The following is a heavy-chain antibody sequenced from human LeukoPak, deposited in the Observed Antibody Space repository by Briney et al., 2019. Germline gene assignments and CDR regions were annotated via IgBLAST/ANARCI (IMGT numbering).Heavy chain of an antibody. Sequence: ASVKVSCKASGYTFTSYGISWVRQAPGQGLEWMGWISAYNGNTNYAQKLQGRVTMTTDTSTSTAYMELRSLRSDDTAVYYCARDRPELNIVVVPAANPYWYFDLWGRGTLVTVSS. J-gene: IGHJ2*01. CDR1: GYTFTSYG. D-gene: IGHD2-2*01. CDR3: ARDRPELNIVVVPAANPYWYFDL. CDR2: ISAYNGNT. V-gene: IGHV1-18*01.